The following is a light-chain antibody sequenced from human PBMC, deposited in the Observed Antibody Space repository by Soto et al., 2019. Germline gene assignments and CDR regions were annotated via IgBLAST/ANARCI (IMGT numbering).Light chain of an antibody. CDR2: EVS. J-gene: IGLJ1*01. CDR3: SSYAGSNNLGV. CDR1: SSDVGGYNY. V-gene: IGLV2-8*01. Sequence: QSALTQPPSASGSPGQSVTISCTGTSSDVGGYNYDSWYQQHPGKAPKLMIYEVSKRPSGVPDRFSGSKSGNTASLSVSGLQAEDEDDYYCSSYAGSNNLGVFGTGTKLTVL.